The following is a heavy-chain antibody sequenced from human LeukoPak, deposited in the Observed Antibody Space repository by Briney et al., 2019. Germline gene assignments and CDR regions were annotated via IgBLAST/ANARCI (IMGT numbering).Heavy chain of an antibody. Sequence: GSLRLSCAASGFTFSDYSMNWVRQAPGKGLEWISYIGIESGNTNYADSVKGRFTISGDKAKNSLYLQMNSLQVEDTAVYYCARDYKYAFDNWGQGTLVTVSS. D-gene: IGHD5-24*01. J-gene: IGHJ4*02. CDR2: IGIESGNT. V-gene: IGHV3-48*01. CDR1: GFTFSDYS. CDR3: ARDYKYAFDN.